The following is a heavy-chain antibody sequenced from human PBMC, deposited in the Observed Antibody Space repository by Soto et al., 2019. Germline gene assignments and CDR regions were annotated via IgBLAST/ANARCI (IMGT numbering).Heavy chain of an antibody. Sequence: ASVKVSCKASGYTFTSYGISWVRQAPGQGLEWMGWISAYNGNTNYAQKLQGRVTMTTDTSTSTAYMELRSLRSDDTAVYYCARDPRYYYDSSVDYWGQGTLVTVSS. CDR1: GYTFTSYG. J-gene: IGHJ4*02. D-gene: IGHD3-22*01. CDR3: ARDPRYYYDSSVDY. V-gene: IGHV1-18*01. CDR2: ISAYNGNT.